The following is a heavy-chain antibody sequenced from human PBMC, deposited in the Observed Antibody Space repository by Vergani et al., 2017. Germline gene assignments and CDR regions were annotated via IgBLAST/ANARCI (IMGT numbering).Heavy chain of an antibody. V-gene: IGHV3-30*02. CDR1: GFTFSSYG. CDR3: VKDIAASGNYWYFDL. Sequence: VNLVESGGGLVQPGGSLRLSCAASGFTFSSYGMHWVRQAPGKGLEWVAFIRYDGSNKYYADSVKGRFTISRDNSKNTLYLQMNSLRAEDTAVYYCVKDIAASGNYWYFDLWGRGTLVTVSS. J-gene: IGHJ2*01. CDR2: IRYDGSNK. D-gene: IGHD6-13*01.